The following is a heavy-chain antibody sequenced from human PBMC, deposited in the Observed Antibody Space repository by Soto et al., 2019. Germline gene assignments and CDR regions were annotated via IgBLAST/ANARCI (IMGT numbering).Heavy chain of an antibody. J-gene: IGHJ6*02. CDR3: ARVGFGELLAHGMDV. Sequence: QVQLQESGPGLVKPSQTLSLTCTVSCGSISSGVYYWGWIRQPPGKGLEWIGSIYYSGSTYYNPCLRIRVTISVDTSKNQFSLKMSSVTAADTAVYYCARVGFGELLAHGMDVWGQGTTVTVSS. CDR2: IYYSGST. V-gene: IGHV4-30-4*01. D-gene: IGHD3-10*01. CDR1: CGSISSGVYY.